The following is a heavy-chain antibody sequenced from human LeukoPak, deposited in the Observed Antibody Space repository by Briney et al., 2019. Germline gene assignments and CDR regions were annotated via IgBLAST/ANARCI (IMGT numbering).Heavy chain of an antibody. V-gene: IGHV4-59*08. D-gene: IGHD5-18*01. CDR1: GGSISSNY. Sequence: PSETLSLTCTVSGGSISSNYWSWIRQPPGKGLEWIGYTSYSGSANSNPSLKSRVTLSVDTSKNEFSLELSSVTAADTAVYYCAKGGYNYGYVDYWGQGTLVTVSS. CDR3: AKGGYNYGYVDY. J-gene: IGHJ4*02. CDR2: TSYSGSA.